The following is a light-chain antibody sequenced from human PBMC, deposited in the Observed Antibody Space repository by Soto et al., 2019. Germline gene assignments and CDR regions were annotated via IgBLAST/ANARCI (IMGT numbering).Light chain of an antibody. V-gene: IGLV2-14*01. Sequence: QSALTQPASVSGSPGQSITISCTGTSSDIGGYNYVSWYQQHPGKAPKLMIYEVVNRPSGLSYRFSGSKSGNTASLTISGLQAEDEADYYCSSYTSSSTLVFGGGTKVTVL. CDR2: EVV. CDR3: SSYTSSSTLV. CDR1: SSDIGGYNY. J-gene: IGLJ2*01.